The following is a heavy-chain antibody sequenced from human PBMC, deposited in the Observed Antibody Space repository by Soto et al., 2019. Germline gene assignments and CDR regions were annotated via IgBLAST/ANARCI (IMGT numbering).Heavy chain of an antibody. Sequence: QVQLVESGGGLVKPGGSLRLSCAASGFTFSDYYMSRIRQAPGKGLEWISYISSSGRVMFYADSVKGRFTISRDNDKNSLYLQMNSLRVEDTAVYYCAREVVAATPDYWGQGTLVTVSS. V-gene: IGHV3-11*01. CDR2: ISSSGRVM. CDR1: GFTFSDYY. CDR3: AREVVAATPDY. D-gene: IGHD2-15*01. J-gene: IGHJ4*02.